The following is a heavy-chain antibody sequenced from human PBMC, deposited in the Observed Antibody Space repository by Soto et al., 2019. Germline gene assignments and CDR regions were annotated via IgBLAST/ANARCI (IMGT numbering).Heavy chain of an antibody. CDR3: ARVYYDFWSGYHKLGYFDY. J-gene: IGHJ4*02. CDR1: GGSISSYY. D-gene: IGHD3-3*01. Sequence: SETLSLTCTFSGGSISSYYWSWIRQPPGKGLEWIGYIYYSGSTNYNPSLKSRVTISVDTSKNQSSLKLSSVTAADTAVYYCARVYYDFWSGYHKLGYFDYWGQGTLVTVSS. CDR2: IYYSGST. V-gene: IGHV4-59*01.